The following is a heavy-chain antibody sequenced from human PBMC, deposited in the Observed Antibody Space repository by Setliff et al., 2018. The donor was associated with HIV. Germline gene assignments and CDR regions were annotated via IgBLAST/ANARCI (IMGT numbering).Heavy chain of an antibody. CDR2: TRNRANNYIT. CDR1: GLSLSDYY. CDR3: VRAAAGLDV. V-gene: IGHV3-72*01. Sequence: GSLRLSCAVSGLSLSDYYMDWVRQAPGKGLEWVGRTRNRANNYITDYATSVQGRFTISRDYSKDSLFLQMDNLETEDTAVYYCVRAAAGLDVWSQGIRVTVSS. J-gene: IGHJ4*02.